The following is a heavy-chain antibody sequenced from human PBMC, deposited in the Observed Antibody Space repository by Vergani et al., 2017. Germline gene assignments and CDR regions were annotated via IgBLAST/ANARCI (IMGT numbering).Heavy chain of an antibody. CDR2: IYTSGST. CDR1: GGSISSYY. CDR3: ARVGVVAASYYYYYMDV. J-gene: IGHJ6*03. D-gene: IGHD2-15*01. V-gene: IGHV4-4*07. Sequence: QVQLQESGPGLVKPSETLSLTCTVSGGSISSYYWSWIRQPAGKGLEWIGRIYTSGSTNYNPSLKSRVTISVDTSKNQFSLKLSSVTAADTAVYYCARVGVVAASYYYYYMDVWGKGTTVTVSS.